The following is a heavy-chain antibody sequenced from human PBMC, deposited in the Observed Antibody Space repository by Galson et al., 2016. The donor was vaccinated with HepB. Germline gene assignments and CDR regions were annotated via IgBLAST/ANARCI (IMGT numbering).Heavy chain of an antibody. V-gene: IGHV1-18*01. CDR3: ARFWSGFLPDY. CDR1: GYTFTSYD. D-gene: IGHD3-3*01. J-gene: IGHJ4*02. CDR2: ISTHNGET. Sequence: SVKVSCKASGYTFTSYDIHWVRQATGQGLEWMGCISTHNGETTYSQKFQGRVIMTTDTSTSTVYMELRGLRSDDTAVYFCARFWSGFLPDYWGQGTLVIVSS.